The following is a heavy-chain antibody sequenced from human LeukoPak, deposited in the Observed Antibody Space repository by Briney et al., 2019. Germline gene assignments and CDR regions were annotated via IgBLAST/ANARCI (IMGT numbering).Heavy chain of an antibody. CDR2: ISSSSSYI. V-gene: IGHV3-21*01. CDR1: GFTFSSYT. J-gene: IGHJ4*02. CDR3: ASASPTDYDMSGVPAHP. D-gene: IGHD3-22*01. Sequence: GGSLRLSCAASGFTFSSYTMNWVRQAPGKGLEWVSSISSSSSYIYYADSVKGRFTISRDNAKNALYLQMNSLRAEDTAVYYCASASPTDYDMSGVPAHPWGQGTLVTVSS.